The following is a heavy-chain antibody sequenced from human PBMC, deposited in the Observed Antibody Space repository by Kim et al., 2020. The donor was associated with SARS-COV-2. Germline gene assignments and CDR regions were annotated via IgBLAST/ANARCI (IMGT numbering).Heavy chain of an antibody. D-gene: IGHD3-22*01. CDR3: ARDLIGPERGYYYDPGAFDI. CDR2: IIPILGIA. Sequence: SVKVSCKASGGTFSSYAISWVRQAPGQGLEWMGRIIPILGIANYAQKFQGRVTITADKSTSTAYMELSSLRSEDTAVYYCARDLIGPERGYYYDPGAFDIWGQGTMVTVSS. J-gene: IGHJ3*02. V-gene: IGHV1-69*04. CDR1: GGTFSSYA.